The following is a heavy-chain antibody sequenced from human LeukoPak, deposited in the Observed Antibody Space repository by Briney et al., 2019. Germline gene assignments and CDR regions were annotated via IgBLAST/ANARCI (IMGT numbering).Heavy chain of an antibody. J-gene: IGHJ6*04. CDR2: VSSNITIT. CDR3: ARPGCGGNCYYRMDV. V-gene: IGHV3-23*01. D-gene: IGHD2-21*01. CDR1: GFTFSSYA. Sequence: GGSLRLSCAASGFTFSSYAMTWVRQAPGKGLEWIAVVSSNITITFYADSVKGRFAISRDNSRKTLFLQMNSLTADDTAVYYCARPGCGGNCYYRMDVWGKGTTVTVSS.